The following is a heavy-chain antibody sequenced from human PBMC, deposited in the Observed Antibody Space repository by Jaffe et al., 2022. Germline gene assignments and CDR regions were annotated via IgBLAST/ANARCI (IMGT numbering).Heavy chain of an antibody. CDR3: ARGLTLVVYANYFDY. CDR2: INHSGST. CDR1: GGSFSGYY. V-gene: IGHV4-34*01. J-gene: IGHJ4*02. Sequence: QVQLQQWGAGLLKPSETLSLTCAVYGGSFSGYYWSWIRQPPGKGLEWIGEINHSGSTNYNPSLKSRVTISVDTSKNQFSLKLSSVTAADTAVYYCARGLTLVVYANYFDYWGQGTLVTVSS. D-gene: IGHD2-8*02.